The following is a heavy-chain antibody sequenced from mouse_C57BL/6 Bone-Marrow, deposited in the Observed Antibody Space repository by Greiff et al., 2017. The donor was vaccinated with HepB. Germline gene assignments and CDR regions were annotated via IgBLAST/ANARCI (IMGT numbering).Heavy chain of an antibody. CDR1: GYTFTSYW. CDR2: INPSSGYT. Sequence: QVQLQQSGAELAKPGASVKLSCKASGYTFTSYWMHWVKQRPGQGLEWIGYINPSSGYTKYNQKIKDKATLTADKYSSTAYMQLSSLTYEDSAVYYGARYEFYYFDYWGQGTTLTVSS. D-gene: IGHD2-12*01. CDR3: ARYEFYYFDY. V-gene: IGHV1-7*01. J-gene: IGHJ2*01.